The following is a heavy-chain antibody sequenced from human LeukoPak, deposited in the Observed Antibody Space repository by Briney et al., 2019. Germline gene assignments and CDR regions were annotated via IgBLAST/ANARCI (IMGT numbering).Heavy chain of an antibody. Sequence: NTSETLSLTCTVSGGSISSSNYYWGWIRQPPGKGLEWIGSSYYSGSTYHNPSLKSRVTISVDTSKNQFSLKLTSVTAADTAVYYCARDLHTNPTQNYYYYYMDVWGKGATVTVSS. V-gene: IGHV4-39*07. CDR2: SYYSGST. CDR1: GGSISSSNYY. CDR3: ARDLHTNPTQNYYYYYMDV. J-gene: IGHJ6*03. D-gene: IGHD1-14*01.